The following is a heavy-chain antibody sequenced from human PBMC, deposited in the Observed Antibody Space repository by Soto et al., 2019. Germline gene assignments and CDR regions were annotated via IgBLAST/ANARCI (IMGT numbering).Heavy chain of an antibody. D-gene: IGHD4-17*01. CDR3: ARATVVTPSVFDY. V-gene: IGHV4-30-2*01. CDR1: GGSISSGGYS. CDR2: IYHSGST. J-gene: IGHJ4*02. Sequence: QLQLQESGSGLVKPSQTLSLTCAVSGGSISSGGYSWSWIRQPPGKGLEWIGYIYHSGSTYYNPALKSRVTISVDRSKNQFSLKLSSVTAADTAVYYCARATVVTPSVFDYWGQGTLVTVSS.